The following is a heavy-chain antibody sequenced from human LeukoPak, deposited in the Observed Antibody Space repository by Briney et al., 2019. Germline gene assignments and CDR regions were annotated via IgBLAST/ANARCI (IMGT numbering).Heavy chain of an antibody. CDR3: ARHRSGWLQSSFDY. CDR1: GDSITNNIYY. Sequence: SETLSLTCSVSGDSITNNIYYWVWIRQPPGKGLEWLGSIHYTGTTYYRPSLKSRVTISVDTSKNQFSLKMSSVTAADTAVYYCARHRSGWLQSSFDYWGQGTLVTVSS. CDR2: IHYTGTT. V-gene: IGHV4-39*01. J-gene: IGHJ4*02. D-gene: IGHD5-24*01.